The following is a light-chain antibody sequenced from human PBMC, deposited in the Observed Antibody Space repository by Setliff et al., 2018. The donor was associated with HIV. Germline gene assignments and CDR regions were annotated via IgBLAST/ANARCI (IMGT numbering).Light chain of an antibody. V-gene: IGLV2-14*03. CDR2: DVS. CDR3: SAYSSSSTLVL. CDR1: SSDIGSYNY. J-gene: IGLJ2*01. Sequence: QSVLTQPASVSGSPGQSITISCTGSSSDIGSYNYVSWYQQHPGKAPKLMIYDVSVRPSGVSNRFSGSKSGNTASLTISGLQAEDEADYHCSAYSSSSTLVLFGGGTK.